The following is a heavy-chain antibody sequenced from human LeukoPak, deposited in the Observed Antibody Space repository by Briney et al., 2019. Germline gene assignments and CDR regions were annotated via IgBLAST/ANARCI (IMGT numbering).Heavy chain of an antibody. J-gene: IGHJ6*04. V-gene: IGHV4-38-2*02. CDR3: ARVYCSTSDCYHRRADTYYAMDV. CDR2: IFHSGNT. Sequence: SETLSLTCTVSDYRFRDDYFWAWIRQPPGKGLEWIGNIFHSGNTYYSPSLNNRVTISLDMSTNQFSLKLNYVTAADTAVYYCARVYCSTSDCYHRRADTYYAMDVWGTGTTVTVSS. D-gene: IGHD2-2*01. CDR1: DYRFRDDYF.